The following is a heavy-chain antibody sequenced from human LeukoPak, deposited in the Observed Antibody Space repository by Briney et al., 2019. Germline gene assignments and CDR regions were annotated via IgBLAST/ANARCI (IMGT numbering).Heavy chain of an antibody. D-gene: IGHD4-17*01. J-gene: IGHJ4*02. Sequence: ASVKVSCKASGGTFSSYAISWVRQAPGQGLEWMGGIIPIFGTANYAQKFQGRVTITADESTSTAYMELSSLTSEDTAVYYCARDAFYGDYSYFDSWGQGTLVTVSS. CDR2: IIPIFGTA. CDR3: ARDAFYGDYSYFDS. CDR1: GGTFSSYA. V-gene: IGHV1-69*13.